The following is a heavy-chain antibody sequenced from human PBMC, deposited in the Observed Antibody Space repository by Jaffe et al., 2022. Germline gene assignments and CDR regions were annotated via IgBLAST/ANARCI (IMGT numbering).Heavy chain of an antibody. Sequence: QVQLVQSGAEVKKPGASVKVSCKASGYTFTSYGISWVRQAPGQGLEWMGWISAYNGNTNYAQKLQGRVTMTTDTSTSTAYMELRSLRSDDTAVYYCARDRTSSGDIVVVPAALDAFDIWGQGTMVTVSS. V-gene: IGHV1-18*01. CDR3: ARDRTSSGDIVVVPAALDAFDI. CDR2: ISAYNGNT. CDR1: GYTFTSYG. D-gene: IGHD2-2*01. J-gene: IGHJ3*02.